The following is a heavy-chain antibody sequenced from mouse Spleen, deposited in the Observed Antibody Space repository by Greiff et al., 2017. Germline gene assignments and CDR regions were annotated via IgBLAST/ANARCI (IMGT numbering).Heavy chain of an antibody. Sequence: EVQLQESGPGLVKPSQSLSLTCTVTGYSITSDYAWNWIRQFPGNKLEWMGYISYSGSTSYNPSLKSRISITRDTSKNQFFLQLNSVTTEDTATYYCARTARAMYAMDYWGQGTSVTVSS. D-gene: IGHD3-1*01. V-gene: IGHV3-2*02. CDR1: GYSITSDYA. CDR2: ISYSGST. CDR3: ARTARAMYAMDY. J-gene: IGHJ4*01.